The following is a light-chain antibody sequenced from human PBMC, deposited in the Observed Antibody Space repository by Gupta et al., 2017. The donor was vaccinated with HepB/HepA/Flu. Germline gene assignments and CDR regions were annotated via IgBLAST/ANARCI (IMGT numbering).Light chain of an antibody. CDR3: FADAGSSTVV. Sequence: QSALTQPASVSGSPGQSITISCPGTSSAVGRYNLVSWYQQHPGKAPKLMIYEVSKRPAGAATRFSGSKSGNTASLTISGHQEEDEADYYGFADAGSSTVVFGGGTKLTVL. CDR2: EVS. J-gene: IGLJ2*01. V-gene: IGLV2-23*02. CDR1: SSAVGRYNL.